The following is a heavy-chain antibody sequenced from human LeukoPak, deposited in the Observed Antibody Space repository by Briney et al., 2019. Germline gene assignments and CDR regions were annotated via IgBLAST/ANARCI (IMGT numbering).Heavy chain of an antibody. V-gene: IGHV3-30-3*01. CDR3: ARRPNLGTLLWFGELFLDY. J-gene: IGHJ4*02. CDR1: GFTFSSYA. CDR2: ISYDGSNK. D-gene: IGHD3-10*01. Sequence: GGSLRLSCSASGFTFSSYAMHWVRQAPGKGLEWVAVISYDGSNKYYADSVKGRFTISRDNSKNTLYLQMNSLRAEDTAVYYCARRPNLGTLLWFGELFLDYWGQGTLVTVSS.